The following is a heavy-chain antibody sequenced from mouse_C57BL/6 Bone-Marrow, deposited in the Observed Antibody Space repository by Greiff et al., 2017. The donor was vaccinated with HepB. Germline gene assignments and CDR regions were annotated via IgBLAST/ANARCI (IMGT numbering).Heavy chain of an antibody. J-gene: IGHJ2*01. CDR3: ARAGGFYYDYAFDY. CDR1: GYSITSGYY. D-gene: IGHD2-4*01. Sequence: EVHLVESGPGLVKPSQSLSLTCSVTGYSITSGYYWNWIRQFPGNKREWMGYISYDGSNNYNPSLKNRISITRDTSKNQFFLKLNSVTTEDTATYYCARAGGFYYDYAFDYWGQGTTLTVSS. V-gene: IGHV3-6*01. CDR2: ISYDGSN.